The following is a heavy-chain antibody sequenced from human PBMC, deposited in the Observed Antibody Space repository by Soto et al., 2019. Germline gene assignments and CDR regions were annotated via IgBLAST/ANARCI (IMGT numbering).Heavy chain of an antibody. CDR1: GFTFDDCA. J-gene: IGHJ5*02. V-gene: IGHV3-9*01. CDR2: ISWDSATV. CDR3: VQGRYPTKATPLDH. Sequence: EVQLVESGGGLGQPGRSLRLSCSASGFTFDDCAMHWVRQAPGKGPEWVSGISWDSATVGYAESVKGRFTITRDDAKNSLYLQMDSLRREDTALYYCVQGRYPTKATPLDHWGQGTLVTVSS. D-gene: IGHD3-9*01.